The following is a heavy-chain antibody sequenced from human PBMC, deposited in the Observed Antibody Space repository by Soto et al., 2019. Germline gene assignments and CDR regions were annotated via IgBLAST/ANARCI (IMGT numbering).Heavy chain of an antibody. Sequence: PGGSLRLSCAASGFTFSSYAMSWVRQAPGKGLEWVSAISGSGGSTYYADSVKGRFTISRDNSKNTLYLQMNSLRAEDTAVYYCANLDSSGARVYYFDYWGQGTLVTVSS. CDR2: ISGSGGST. D-gene: IGHD3-22*01. V-gene: IGHV3-23*01. CDR3: ANLDSSGARVYYFDY. J-gene: IGHJ4*02. CDR1: GFTFSSYA.